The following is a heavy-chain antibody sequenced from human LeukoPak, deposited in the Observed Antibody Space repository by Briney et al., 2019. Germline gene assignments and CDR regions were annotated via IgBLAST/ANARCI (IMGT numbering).Heavy chain of an antibody. D-gene: IGHD6-13*01. CDR1: GYTFTNHW. V-gene: IGHV5-51*01. Sequence: GESLKISCKGSGYTFTNHWIGWVRQMPGKGLEWMGIIYPSDSDTRYSPSLQGHVTISADQSISSAYLQWSSLKASDTAMYYCAKSYSSNWPDAFDIWGQGTMVTVSS. CDR3: AKSYSSNWPDAFDI. CDR2: IYPSDSDT. J-gene: IGHJ3*02.